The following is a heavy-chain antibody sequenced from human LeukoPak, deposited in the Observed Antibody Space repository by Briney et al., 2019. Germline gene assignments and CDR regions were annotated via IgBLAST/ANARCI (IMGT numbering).Heavy chain of an antibody. D-gene: IGHD3-22*01. J-gene: IGHJ4*02. CDR1: GFTFSNYW. Sequence: GSLRLSCAASGFTFSNYWMSWVRQAPGKGLEWVSTISRSGVATYYANSVKGRFTISRDNSKNTVYVQMNSLRAEDTAIYYCAKHSHDGSAPYYEVQLDYWGQGTLVTVSS. CDR2: ISRSGVAT. V-gene: IGHV3-23*01. CDR3: AKHSHDGSAPYYEVQLDY.